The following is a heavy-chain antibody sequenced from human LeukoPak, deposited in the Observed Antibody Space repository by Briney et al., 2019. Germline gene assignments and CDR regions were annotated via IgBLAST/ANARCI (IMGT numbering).Heavy chain of an antibody. D-gene: IGHD4-17*01. CDR1: KFTFSSYW. CDR2: IKQDGSEK. V-gene: IGHV3-7*01. Sequence: PGGSLRLSCTASKFTFSSYWMSWVRQAPGKGLEWVANIKQDGSEKYYVDSVKGRFTISRDNAKNSLYLQMNSLRAEDTAVYYCAREKAYGDYGGGDAFDIWGQGTMVTVSS. CDR3: AREKAYGDYGGGDAFDI. J-gene: IGHJ3*02.